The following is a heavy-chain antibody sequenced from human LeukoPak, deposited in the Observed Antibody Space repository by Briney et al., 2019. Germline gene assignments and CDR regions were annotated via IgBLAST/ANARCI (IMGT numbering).Heavy chain of an antibody. D-gene: IGHD1-26*01. CDR1: GYTFTGYY. Sequence: GASVKVSCKASGYTFTGYYMHWVRQAPGQGLEWMGWINPNSGGTNYAQKFQGRVTMTRDTSISTAYMELSRLRSDDTAVYYCARDRGGSYLHDAFDIWGQGTMVTVSS. V-gene: IGHV1-2*02. CDR3: ARDRGGSYLHDAFDI. J-gene: IGHJ3*02. CDR2: INPNSGGT.